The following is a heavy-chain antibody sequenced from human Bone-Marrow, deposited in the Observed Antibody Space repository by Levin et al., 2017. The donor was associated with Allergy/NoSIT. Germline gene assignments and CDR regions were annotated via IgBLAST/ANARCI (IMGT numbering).Heavy chain of an antibody. CDR3: ASQTLMLDYYYYMDV. J-gene: IGHJ6*03. CDR2: IIPIFGTA. CDR1: GGTFSSYA. Sequence: ASVKVSCKASGGTFSSYAISWVRQAPGQGLEWMGGIIPIFGTANYAQKFQGRVTITADKSTSTAYMELSSLRSEDTAVYYCASQTLMLDYYYYMDVWGKGTTVTVSS. V-gene: IGHV1-69*06. D-gene: IGHD3-16*01.